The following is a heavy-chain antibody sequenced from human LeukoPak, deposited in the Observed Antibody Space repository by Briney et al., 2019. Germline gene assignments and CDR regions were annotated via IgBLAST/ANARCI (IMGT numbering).Heavy chain of an antibody. CDR3: ARDRGGDYYYYYGMDV. V-gene: IGHV3-30-3*01. Sequence: GRSLRLSCAASGFTFSSYAMHWVRQAPGKGLEWVAVISYDGSNKYYADSVKARFTISRDNSKNTLYLQMNSLRAEDTAVYYCARDRGGDYYYYYGMDVWGQGTTVTVSS. D-gene: IGHD2-15*01. J-gene: IGHJ6*02. CDR1: GFTFSSYA. CDR2: ISYDGSNK.